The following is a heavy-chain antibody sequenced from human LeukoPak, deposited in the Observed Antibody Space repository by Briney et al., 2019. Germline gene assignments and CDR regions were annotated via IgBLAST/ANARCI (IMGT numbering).Heavy chain of an antibody. Sequence: ASVKVSCKASGYTFTSYYMHWVRQAPGQGLEWMGMINPSGDGTSYAQQFQGRVTMTRDTSTSTVYMELSSLRSEDTAVYYCARATADSSTNLRHWGQGTLVTVSS. V-gene: IGHV1-46*01. J-gene: IGHJ4*02. D-gene: IGHD4-17*01. CDR1: GYTFTSYY. CDR3: ARATADSSTNLRH. CDR2: INPSGDGT.